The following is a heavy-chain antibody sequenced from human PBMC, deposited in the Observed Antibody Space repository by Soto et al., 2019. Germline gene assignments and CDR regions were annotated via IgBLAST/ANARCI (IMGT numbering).Heavy chain of an antibody. V-gene: IGHV3-23*01. CDR3: AKARCTTTDGYVPDY. Sequence: EVQLSESGGGLVQTGGSLRLSCAASGFSFRTYTMSWVRQAPGKGLEWLSVISGSGGSLSYADSVQGRFVISRDNARNTLYLHMNSLSAEDTAMYYCAKARCTTTDGYVPDYWGRGTLVTVSS. D-gene: IGHD1-26*01. CDR1: GFSFRTYT. CDR2: ISGSGGSL. J-gene: IGHJ4*02.